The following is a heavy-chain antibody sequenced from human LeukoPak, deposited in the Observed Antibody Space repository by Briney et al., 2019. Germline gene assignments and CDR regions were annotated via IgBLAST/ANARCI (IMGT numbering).Heavy chain of an antibody. CDR2: IRSKPYGGTT. CDR3: ARGGVYCSSVSCSVDY. J-gene: IGHJ4*02. Sequence: PGGSLRLSCTASGFTFGDYAMSWFCQAPGKGLEWVGFIRSKPYGGTTENAASVKGRFTISRDDSKSIAYLQMNSLKTEDTAVYYCARGGVYCSSVSCSVDYWGQGILVTVSS. D-gene: IGHD2-2*01. V-gene: IGHV3-49*03. CDR1: GFTFGDYA.